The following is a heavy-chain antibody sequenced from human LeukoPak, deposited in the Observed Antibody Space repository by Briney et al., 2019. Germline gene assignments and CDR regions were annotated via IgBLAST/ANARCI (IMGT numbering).Heavy chain of an antibody. V-gene: IGHV1-2*02. CDR3: ARDDIVVVPATHFNYMDV. CDR1: GYTFTSYY. Sequence: ASVKVSCKASGYTFTSYYMHWVRQAPGQGLEWMGWINPNSGGTNYAQKFQGRVTMTRDTSISTAYMELSRLRSDDTAVYYCARDDIVVVPATHFNYMDVWGKGTTVTVSS. D-gene: IGHD2-2*01. J-gene: IGHJ6*03. CDR2: INPNSGGT.